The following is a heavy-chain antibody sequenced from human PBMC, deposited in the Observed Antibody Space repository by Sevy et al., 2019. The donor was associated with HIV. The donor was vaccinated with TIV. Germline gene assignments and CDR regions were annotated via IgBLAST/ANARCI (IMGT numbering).Heavy chain of an antibody. Sequence: GGSLRLSCAASGFTVSSNYMSWVRQAPGKGLEWVSVIYSGGSTYYADSVKGRFTISRDNSKNTLYLQMNSLTAEDTAVYYCARVNCSGGSCYYYYGMDVWGQGTTVTVSS. J-gene: IGHJ6*02. CDR2: IYSGGST. CDR1: GFTVSSNY. D-gene: IGHD2-15*01. V-gene: IGHV3-53*01. CDR3: ARVNCSGGSCYYYYGMDV.